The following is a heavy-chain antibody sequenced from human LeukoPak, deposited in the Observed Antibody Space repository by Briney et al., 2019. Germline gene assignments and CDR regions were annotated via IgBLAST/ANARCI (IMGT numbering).Heavy chain of an antibody. V-gene: IGHV1-8*03. CDR3: ARVAGSIDY. J-gene: IGHJ4*02. CDR1: GYTFTTYD. CDR2: MNPNSGYT. Sequence: ASVKVSCTASGYTFTTYDINWVRQATGQGLEWMGWMNPNSGYTGYAQKFQGRVTITRDTSISTAYMELSSLRSEDTAVCYCARVAGSIDYWGQGTLVTVSS. D-gene: IGHD6-19*01.